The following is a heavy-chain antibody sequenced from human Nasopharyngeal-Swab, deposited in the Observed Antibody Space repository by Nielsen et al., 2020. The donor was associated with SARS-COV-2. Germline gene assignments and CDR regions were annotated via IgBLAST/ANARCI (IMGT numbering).Heavy chain of an antibody. D-gene: IGHD6-13*01. CDR1: GGSISSGGYY. CDR2: IYYSGST. J-gene: IGHJ6*02. Sequence: SETLSLTCTVSGGSISSGGYYWSWIRQHPGKGLEWIGYIYYSGSTYYNPSLKSRVTISVDTSKNQFSLKLSSVTAADTAVYYCARSESLSAAGHYYYYGMDVWGQGTTVTVSS. V-gene: IGHV4-31*03. CDR3: ARSESLSAAGHYYYYGMDV.